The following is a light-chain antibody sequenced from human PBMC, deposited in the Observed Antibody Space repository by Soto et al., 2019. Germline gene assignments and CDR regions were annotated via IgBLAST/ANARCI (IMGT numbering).Light chain of an antibody. CDR2: DAS. J-gene: IGKJ4*01. CDR1: QSVSSY. V-gene: IGKV3-11*01. CDR3: QQRSNWPPGALT. Sequence: EIVLTQSPATLSLSPGERATLSCRASQSVSSYLAWYQQNPGQAPRLLIYDASNRATGIPARFSGSGSGTDFTLTISSLEPEDFAVYYCQQRSNWPPGALTFGGGTKVEIK.